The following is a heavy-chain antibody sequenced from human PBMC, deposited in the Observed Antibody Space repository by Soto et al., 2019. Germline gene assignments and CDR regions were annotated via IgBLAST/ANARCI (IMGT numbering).Heavy chain of an antibody. J-gene: IGHJ4*02. V-gene: IGHV1-3*01. D-gene: IGHD5-12*01. CDR3: ASNLRGYSGYDY. Sequence: ASVKVSCKASGYTFTSYAMHWVRQAPGQRLEWMGWINAGNGNTKYSQKFQGRVTITRDTSASTAYMELSSLRSEDTVVYYCASNLRGYSGYDYWGQGTLVTVSS. CDR1: GYTFTSYA. CDR2: INAGNGNT.